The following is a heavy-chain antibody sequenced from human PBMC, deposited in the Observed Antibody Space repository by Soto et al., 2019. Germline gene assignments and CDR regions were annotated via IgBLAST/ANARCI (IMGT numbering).Heavy chain of an antibody. CDR1: EFTFSSYA. J-gene: IGHJ4*02. CDR3: AKTLLSTSWYGLHDY. D-gene: IGHD6-13*01. V-gene: IGHV3-23*01. Sequence: EVQLLESGGGLVQPGGSLRLSCAASEFTFSSYAMSWVRQTPGKGLEWVSTISGSGGRTYYADSAKGRFTISRDNSRNTLHLQMNSLGVEDTAVYYCAKTLLSTSWYGLHDYVSQGTLVTVSS. CDR2: ISGSGGRT.